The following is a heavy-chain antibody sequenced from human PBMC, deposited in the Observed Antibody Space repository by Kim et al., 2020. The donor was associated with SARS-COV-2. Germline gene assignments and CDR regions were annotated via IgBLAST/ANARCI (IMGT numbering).Heavy chain of an antibody. J-gene: IGHJ4*02. V-gene: IGHV1-24*01. Sequence: ASVKVSCKVSGYTLTELSMHWVRQAPGKGLEWMGGFDPEDGETIYAQKFQGRVTMTEDTSTDTAYMELSSLRSEDTAVYYCATGVRLYYGSGFDYWGQGTLVTVST. D-gene: IGHD3-10*01. CDR2: FDPEDGET. CDR3: ATGVRLYYGSGFDY. CDR1: GYTLTELS.